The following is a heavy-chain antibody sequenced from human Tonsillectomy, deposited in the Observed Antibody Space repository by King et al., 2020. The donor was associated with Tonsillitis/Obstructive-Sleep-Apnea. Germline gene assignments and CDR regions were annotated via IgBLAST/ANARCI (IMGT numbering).Heavy chain of an antibody. CDR3: ARDAFESAYYYYYYYMDV. Sequence: VQLVESWRGVVQPGRSLRLSCAASGFTFNTYPMHWVRQAPGKGLEWVAVISYDGGNKCYADSVKGRFTISRDNSKNTLYLQMNSLRAEDTAVYYCARDAFESAYYYYYYYMDVWGKGTTVTVSS. J-gene: IGHJ6*03. CDR2: ISYDGGNK. V-gene: IGHV3-30*01. D-gene: IGHD3-9*01. CDR1: GFTFNTYP.